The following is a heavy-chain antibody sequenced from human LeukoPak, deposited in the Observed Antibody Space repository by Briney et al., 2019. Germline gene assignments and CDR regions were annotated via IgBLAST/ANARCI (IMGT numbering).Heavy chain of an antibody. V-gene: IGHV4-39*07. CDR2: IYYSGST. J-gene: IGHJ4*02. Sequence: SETLSLTCTVSGGSISSSSYYWGWIRQPPGKGLEWIGSIYYSGSTYYNPSLKSRVTISVNTSKKQFSLKLSAVPAADTAVYYCARRYGSGSYRGGYYFDYWGQGTLVTVSS. CDR3: ARRYGSGSYRGGYYFDY. CDR1: GGSISSSSYY. D-gene: IGHD3-10*01.